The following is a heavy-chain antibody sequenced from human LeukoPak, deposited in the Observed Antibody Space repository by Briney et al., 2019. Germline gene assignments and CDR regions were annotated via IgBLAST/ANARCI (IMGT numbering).Heavy chain of an antibody. J-gene: IGHJ6*03. CDR2: ISGSGSTI. Sequence: GGSLRLSCAASGFTFSDYYMSWIRQAPGKGLEWVSYISGSGSTIYYADSVKGRFTISRDNAKNSLYLQMNSLRAEDTAVYYCAKIVYHYYYMDVWGKGTTVTVSS. D-gene: IGHD2/OR15-2a*01. V-gene: IGHV3-11*04. CDR3: AKIVYHYYYMDV. CDR1: GFTFSDYY.